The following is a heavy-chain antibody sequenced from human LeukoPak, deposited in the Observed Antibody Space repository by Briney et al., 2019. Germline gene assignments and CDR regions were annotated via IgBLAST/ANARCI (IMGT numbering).Heavy chain of an antibody. V-gene: IGHV4-34*01. CDR1: GGSFSGYY. J-gene: IGHJ5*02. D-gene: IGHD3-9*01. CDR3: ARGRLMYDILTDYRRGFDP. Sequence: KPSETLSLTCAVYGGSFSGYYWSWIRQPPGKGLEWIGEINHSGSTNYNPSLKSRVTISVDTSKNQFSLKLSSVTAADTAVYYCARGRLMYDILTDYRRGFDPWGQGTLVTVSS. CDR2: INHSGST.